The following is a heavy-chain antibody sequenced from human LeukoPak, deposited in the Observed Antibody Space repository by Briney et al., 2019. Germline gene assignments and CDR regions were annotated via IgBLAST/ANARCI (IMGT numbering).Heavy chain of an antibody. CDR1: GYTFTGYY. V-gene: IGHV1-2*02. CDR2: INPYSGGT. J-gene: IGHJ4*02. D-gene: IGHD3-10*01. Sequence: ASVKVSCTASGYTFTGYYMYWVWLAPGPGIEWMGWINPYSGGTNYTQKFQGRVTMNRDTRISTAYMELSRLRPDDTAVYYCARVWFGELLPTGYWGQGTLVTVSS. CDR3: ARVWFGELLPTGY.